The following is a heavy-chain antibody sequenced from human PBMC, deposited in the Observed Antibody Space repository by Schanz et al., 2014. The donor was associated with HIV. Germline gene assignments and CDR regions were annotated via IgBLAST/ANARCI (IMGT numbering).Heavy chain of an antibody. CDR3: TRGRFLERGGMDV. J-gene: IGHJ6*02. CDR1: GFTFSSYG. V-gene: IGHV3-33*08. Sequence: QVQLVESGGGVVRPGKSLRLSCEASGFTFSSYGMHWVRQAPGKGLEWVAVIWFDGRNKYYGDSVKGRFMISRDNSNNTLYLQMNSLRAEDTAVYFCTRGRFLERGGMDVWGQGTAVTVSS. D-gene: IGHD3-3*01. CDR2: IWFDGRNK.